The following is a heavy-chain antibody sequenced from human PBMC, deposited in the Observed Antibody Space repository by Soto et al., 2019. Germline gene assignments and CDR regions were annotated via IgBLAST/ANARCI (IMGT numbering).Heavy chain of an antibody. V-gene: IGHV3-74*01. CDR2: INSDGSST. J-gene: IGHJ4*02. Sequence: GGSLRLCCAASGFTFSSYWMHWVRQAPGKGLVWVSRINSDGSSTCYADSVKGRFTISRDNSKNTPYLQMNSLRAEDTAVYYCAKDGPFDYRAQRTLDTVSS. CDR1: GFTFSSYW. CDR3: AKDGPFDY.